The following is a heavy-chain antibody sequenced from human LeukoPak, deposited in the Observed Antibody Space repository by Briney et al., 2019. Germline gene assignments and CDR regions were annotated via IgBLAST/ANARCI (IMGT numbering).Heavy chain of an antibody. J-gene: IGHJ4*02. CDR2: FSGSGVST. Sequence: GGSLRLSCGASGFTFSSYGMSWVRQAPGKGMEWVSAFSGSGVSTYYADSGKGRFPISRDKSKNTLYLQMNSLRAEDTDVYYCAKVEGLLWIGEFGYYFYYWGQGTLVTVSS. V-gene: IGHV3-23*01. CDR1: GFTFSSYG. CDR3: AKVEGLLWIGEFGYYFYY. D-gene: IGHD3-10*01.